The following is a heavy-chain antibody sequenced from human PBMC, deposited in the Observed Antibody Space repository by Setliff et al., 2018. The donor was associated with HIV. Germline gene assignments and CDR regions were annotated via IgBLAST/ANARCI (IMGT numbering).Heavy chain of an antibody. CDR2: INAGNGVT. CDR3: ARDQKYGSGSYYKSGTFDY. D-gene: IGHD3-10*01. J-gene: IGHJ4*03. Sequence: GASVKVSCKASGYSFTYYAVHWVRQAPGQRLEWMGWINAGNGVTRYAEKFQGRVTFTRDTSASTAYMELSSLRSADTAVYYCARDQKYGSGSYYKSGTFDYWVPETLLVTVSS. V-gene: IGHV1-3*01. CDR1: GYSFTYYA.